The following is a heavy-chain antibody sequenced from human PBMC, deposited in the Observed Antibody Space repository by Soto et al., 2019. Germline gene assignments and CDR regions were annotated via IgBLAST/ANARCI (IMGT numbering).Heavy chain of an antibody. CDR3: ARLHCSSTSCYSFYYYYYMDV. V-gene: IGHV1-18*01. D-gene: IGHD2-2*01. J-gene: IGHJ6*03. CDR2: ISAYNGNT. CDR1: GYTFTSYG. Sequence: ASVKVSCKASGYTFTSYGISWVRQAPGQGLEWMGWISAYNGNTNYAQKLQGRVTMTTDTSTSTAYMELRSLRSDDTAVYYCARLHCSSTSCYSFYYYYYMDVWGKGTTVTVSS.